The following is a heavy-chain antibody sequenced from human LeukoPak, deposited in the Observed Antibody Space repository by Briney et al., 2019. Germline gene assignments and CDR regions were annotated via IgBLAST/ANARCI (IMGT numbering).Heavy chain of an antibody. CDR1: GGSLGAYY. J-gene: IGHJ4*02. Sequence: SETLSLTCTVSGGSLGAYYWSWIRQPPGKGLEWMAYIYYSGSTNYNPSLKSRLTISMDASKNQLSLQLTSVTAADTAVYYCARHGYGDYGSIDYWGQGTLVTVSS. CDR3: ARHGYGDYGSIDY. D-gene: IGHD4-17*01. CDR2: IYYSGST. V-gene: IGHV4-59*08.